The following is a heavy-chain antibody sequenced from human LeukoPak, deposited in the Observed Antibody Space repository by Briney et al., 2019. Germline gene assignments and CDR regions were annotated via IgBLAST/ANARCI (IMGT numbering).Heavy chain of an antibody. V-gene: IGHV3-7*01. J-gene: IGHJ4*02. CDR1: GFTFSSYW. CDR2: IKQDGSEK. D-gene: IGHD3-3*01. CDR3: VRGAEITIFGVAPDC. Sequence: GGSLRLSCAASGFTFSSYWMSWVRQAPGKGLEWVANIKQDGSEKYYVDSVKGRFTISRDNAKNSLYLQMNSLRAEDTAVYYCVRGAEITIFGVAPDCWGQGTLVTVSS.